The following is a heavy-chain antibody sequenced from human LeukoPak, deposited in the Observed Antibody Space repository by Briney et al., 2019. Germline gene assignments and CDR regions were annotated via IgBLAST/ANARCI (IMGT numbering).Heavy chain of an antibody. V-gene: IGHV6-1*01. Sequence: SQTLSLTCFISGDSVSSDSATWKWIRQSPSRGLEWLGRTYYRSNWHNDYAEYVNSRITIKPDTSKNQISLHLNSVTPEDTAVYYCARARLHHNYGSGISFDYWGQGTLVTVSA. CDR3: ARARLHHNYGSGISFDY. CDR1: GDSVSSDSAT. CDR2: TYYRSNWHN. D-gene: IGHD3-10*01. J-gene: IGHJ4*02.